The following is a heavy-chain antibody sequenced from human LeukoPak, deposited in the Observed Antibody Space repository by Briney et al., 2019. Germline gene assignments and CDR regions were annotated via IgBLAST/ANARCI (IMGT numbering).Heavy chain of an antibody. CDR3: ARSSPQYYILTGYLLIGCFDP. CDR2: ISDSGST. V-gene: IGHV4-39*01. Sequence: AETLSLTCTVSGGSISSSSYFWGWIRQPPGKGLEWIGAISDSGSTHYNPSLKSRVTTSVDTSKNQVSLKLTSVTAADTAVYYCARSSPQYYILTGYLLIGCFDPWGQGTLVTVSS. J-gene: IGHJ5*02. CDR1: GGSISSSSYF. D-gene: IGHD3-9*01.